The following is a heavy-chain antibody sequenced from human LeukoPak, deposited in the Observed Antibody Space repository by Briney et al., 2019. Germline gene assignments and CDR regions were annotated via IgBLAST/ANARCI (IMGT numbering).Heavy chain of an antibody. J-gene: IGHJ4*02. Sequence: GGSLRLSCAASGFTVSSNYMSWVRQAPGKGLEWVSAISGSGGSTYYADSVKGRFTISRDNSKNTLYLQMNSLRAEDTAVYYCAKEEVDTGDYWGQGTLVTVSS. CDR2: ISGSGGST. CDR1: GFTVSSNY. V-gene: IGHV3-23*01. D-gene: IGHD1-1*01. CDR3: AKEEVDTGDY.